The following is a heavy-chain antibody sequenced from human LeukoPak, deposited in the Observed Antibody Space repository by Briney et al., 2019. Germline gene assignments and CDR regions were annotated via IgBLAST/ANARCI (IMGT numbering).Heavy chain of an antibody. V-gene: IGHV3-64*01. CDR1: GFTFSSYA. CDR3: ARGHPGGGIYSYWFDP. Sequence: GGSLRLSCAASGFTFSSYAMHWVRQAPGKGLEYVSAINSNGGSTFYASSVKGRFTISRDNSKSTLYLQMGSLRPEDMAVYYCARGHPGGGIYSYWFDPWGQGTLVTVSS. CDR2: INSNGGST. J-gene: IGHJ5*02. D-gene: IGHD1-26*01.